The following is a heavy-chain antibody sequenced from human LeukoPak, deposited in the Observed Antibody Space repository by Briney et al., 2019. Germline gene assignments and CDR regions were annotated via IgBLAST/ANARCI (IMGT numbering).Heavy chain of an antibody. CDR1: GFTVSSNY. CDR3: ARVATGWGVDYFDY. Sequence: GGSLRLSCAASGFTVSSNYMSWVRQAPGKGLEWVSVIYSGGSTYYADSVKGRFTISRGNSKNTLYLQMNSLRAEDTAVYYCARVATGWGVDYFDYWGQGTLVTVSS. V-gene: IGHV3-53*01. CDR2: IYSGGST. D-gene: IGHD3-9*01. J-gene: IGHJ4*02.